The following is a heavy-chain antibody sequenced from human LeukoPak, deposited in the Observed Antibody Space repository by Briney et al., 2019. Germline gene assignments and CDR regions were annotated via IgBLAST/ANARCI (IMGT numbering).Heavy chain of an antibody. J-gene: IGHJ5*02. CDR2: ISSSSSAI. Sequence: PGGSLRLSCAASGFTFSSYGMHWVRQAPGKGLEWVSDISSSSSAIHYADSVKGRFTISRDNAKNSLYLQMNSLRDEDTAVYYCAAPGAWGQGTLVTVSS. CDR1: GFTFSSYG. CDR3: AAPGA. V-gene: IGHV3-48*02. D-gene: IGHD7-27*01.